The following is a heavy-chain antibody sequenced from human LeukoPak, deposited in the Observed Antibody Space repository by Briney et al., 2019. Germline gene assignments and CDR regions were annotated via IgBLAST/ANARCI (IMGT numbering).Heavy chain of an antibody. CDR1: GYTFTGYY. D-gene: IGHD3-22*01. Sequence: ASVKVSCKATGYTFTGYYMHWVRQAPGQGLEWMGWINPNSGATNYAQKFQGRVTMTRDTSISTAYMELSRLRSDDTAVYYCARALTYYDSSLDYWGQGTLVTVSS. J-gene: IGHJ4*02. CDR2: INPNSGAT. CDR3: ARALTYYDSSLDY. V-gene: IGHV1-2*02.